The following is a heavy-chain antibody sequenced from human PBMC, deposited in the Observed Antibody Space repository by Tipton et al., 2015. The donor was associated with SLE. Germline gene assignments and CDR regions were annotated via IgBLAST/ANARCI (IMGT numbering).Heavy chain of an antibody. CDR2: THTSGST. CDR1: GGSISNYY. D-gene: IGHD3-9*01. CDR3: ARVDWTLDY. Sequence: TLSLTCKVSGGSISNYYWSWIRLTSGERLEWIGYTHTSGSTNYNPSLKSRVSISVDTSEKQFSLKLTSVTAADTAVYYCARVDWTLDYWGQGTPVTVSS. V-gene: IGHV4-4*08. J-gene: IGHJ4*02.